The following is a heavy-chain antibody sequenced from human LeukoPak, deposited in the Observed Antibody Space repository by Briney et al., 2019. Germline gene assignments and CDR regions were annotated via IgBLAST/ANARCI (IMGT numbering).Heavy chain of an antibody. CDR2: ISGGSGSST. Sequence: GGSLRLSCAASGFTFSSYAMSWVRQVPGKGREWFSAISGGSGSSTYYADAVKGRFTISRDNSKTTLYLQMNSLRAEDTAVYYCAKGSSSGWPYFFDYWGQGTLVTVSS. V-gene: IGHV3-23*01. D-gene: IGHD6-19*01. CDR3: AKGSSSGWPYFFDY. J-gene: IGHJ4*02. CDR1: GFTFSSYA.